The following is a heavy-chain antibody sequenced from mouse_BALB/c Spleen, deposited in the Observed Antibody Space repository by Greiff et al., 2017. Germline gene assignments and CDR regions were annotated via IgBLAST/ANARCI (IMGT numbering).Heavy chain of an antibody. CDR3: ARDYYGSSYYFDY. Sequence: VQLKESGPELVKPGASVKMSCKASGYTFTSYYIHWVKQRPGQGLEWIGWIYPGDGSTKYNEKFKGKTTLTADKSSSTAYMLLSSLTSEDSAIYFCARDYYGSSYYFDYWGQGTTLTVSS. J-gene: IGHJ2*01. V-gene: IGHV1S56*01. D-gene: IGHD1-1*01. CDR2: IYPGDGST. CDR1: GYTFTSYY.